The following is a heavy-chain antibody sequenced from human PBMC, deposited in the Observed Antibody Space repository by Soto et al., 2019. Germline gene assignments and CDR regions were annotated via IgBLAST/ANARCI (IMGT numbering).Heavy chain of an antibody. CDR1: GYTFTSYG. CDR2: ISAYNGNT. CDR3: ARDQSEYYYGSGSYFAPDAFDI. V-gene: IGHV1-18*01. Sequence: VASVKVSCKASGYTFTSYGISWVRQAPGQGLEWMGWISAYNGNTNYAQKLQGRVTMTTDTSTSTAYMELRGLRSDDTAVYYCARDQSEYYYGSGSYFAPDAFDIWGQGTMVTVSS. D-gene: IGHD3-10*01. J-gene: IGHJ3*02.